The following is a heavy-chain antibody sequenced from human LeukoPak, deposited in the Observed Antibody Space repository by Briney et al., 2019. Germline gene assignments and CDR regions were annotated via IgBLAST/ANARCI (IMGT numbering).Heavy chain of an antibody. D-gene: IGHD1-26*01. V-gene: IGHV3-21*01. CDR3: AREIVGVAESGAFDI. Sequence: KPGGSLRLSCAASGFTFSSYSMDWVRQAPGKGLEWVSSISSSSSYIYYADSVKGRFTISRDNAKNSLYLQMNSLRAEDTAVYYCAREIVGVAESGAFDIWGQGTMVTVSS. CDR1: GFTFSSYS. J-gene: IGHJ3*02. CDR2: ISSSSSYI.